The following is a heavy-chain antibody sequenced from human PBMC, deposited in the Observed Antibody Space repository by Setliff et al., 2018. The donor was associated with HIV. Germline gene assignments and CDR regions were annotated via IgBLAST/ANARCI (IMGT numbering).Heavy chain of an antibody. V-gene: IGHV3-7*03. CDR2: INQDGSEK. CDR3: ARDDSNGNTDAFDI. J-gene: IGHJ3*02. CDR1: GFTFTSYW. Sequence: GGSLRLSCAASGFTFTSYWMVWVRQAPGKGLEWVANINQDGSEKNYVDSVKGRFTISRDNPKNSLYLQMTSLRAEDTAVYYCARDDSNGNTDAFDIWGQGTTVTVSS. D-gene: IGHD5-18*01.